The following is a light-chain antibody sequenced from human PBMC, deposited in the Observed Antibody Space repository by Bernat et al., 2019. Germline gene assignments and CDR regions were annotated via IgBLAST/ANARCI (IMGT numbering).Light chain of an antibody. J-gene: IGLJ2*01. CDR3: ISYVGSYSVI. CDR1: NTDVGSYNL. CDR2: EDT. V-gene: IGLV2-23*01. Sequence: QSALTQPASVSGSPGQSITISCTGTNTDVGSYNLVSWYQQHPGKAPKLIIYEDTKRPSGVSNRFSGSKSVSTASLTISGLQAEDEADYYCISYVGSYSVIFGGGTKLTVL.